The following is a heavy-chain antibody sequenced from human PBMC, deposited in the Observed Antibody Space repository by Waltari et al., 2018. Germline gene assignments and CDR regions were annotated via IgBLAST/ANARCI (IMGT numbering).Heavy chain of an antibody. CDR1: GYTFTDYY. D-gene: IGHD1-26*01. CDR2: IIPIFGTA. J-gene: IGHJ2*01. Sequence: VQLVQSGAEVKKPGATVKISCKVSGYTFTDYYMHWVQPAPGKGLEWMGGIIPIFGTANYAQKFQGRVTITADESTSTAYMELSSLRSEDTAVYYCARVKRGSYYVNWYFDLWGRGTLVTVSS. V-gene: IGHV1-69*13. CDR3: ARVKRGSYYVNWYFDL.